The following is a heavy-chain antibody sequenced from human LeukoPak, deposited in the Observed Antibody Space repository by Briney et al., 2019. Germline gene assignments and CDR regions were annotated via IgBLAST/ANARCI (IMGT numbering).Heavy chain of an antibody. CDR2: IYYSGST. CDR1: GGSISSSSYY. J-gene: IGHJ5*02. CDR3: ARAGYSTVTIPFDP. D-gene: IGHD4-17*01. V-gene: IGHV4-39*01. Sequence: SETLSLTCTVSGGSISSSSYYWGWIRQPPGKGLEWIGSIYYSGSTYYNPSLKGRVTISVDTSKNQFSLKLSSVTAADTAVYYCARAGYSTVTIPFDPWGQGTLVTVSS.